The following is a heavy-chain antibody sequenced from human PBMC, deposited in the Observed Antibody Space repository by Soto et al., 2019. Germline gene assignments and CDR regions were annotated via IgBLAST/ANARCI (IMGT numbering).Heavy chain of an antibody. V-gene: IGHV6-1*01. CDR1: GDRVSSNRAA. CDR2: TYYRSKWFN. D-gene: IGHD2-8*01. Sequence: SKTLSLTCAISGDRVSSNRAAWNWIRQSPSRGLELLGRTYYRSKWFNDYAVSVQSRITINPDTSKNQFSLQLNSGTPEDTAVYYCARAWTKAYWFDPWGQGTLVTVTS. CDR3: ARAWTKAYWFDP. J-gene: IGHJ5*02.